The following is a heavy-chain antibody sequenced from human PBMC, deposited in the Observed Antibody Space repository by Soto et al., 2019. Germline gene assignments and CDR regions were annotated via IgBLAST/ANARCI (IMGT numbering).Heavy chain of an antibody. V-gene: IGHV3-7*01. CDR3: ARGSYDILTGFDEAFFDP. J-gene: IGHJ5*02. Sequence: EVQLVESGGGLVQPGGSLRLSCAASGFTFSSYWMSWVRQAPGKGLEWVANIKQDGSEKYYVDSVKGRFTISRDNAKNSLYLQMNSLRAEDTAVYYCARGSYDILTGFDEAFFDPWGQGTLVTVSS. D-gene: IGHD3-9*01. CDR2: IKQDGSEK. CDR1: GFTFSSYW.